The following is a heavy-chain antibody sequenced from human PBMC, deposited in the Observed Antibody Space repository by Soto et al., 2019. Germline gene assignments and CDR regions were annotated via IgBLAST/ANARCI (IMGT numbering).Heavy chain of an antibody. J-gene: IGHJ5*02. CDR2: TYYRSKWYD. V-gene: IGHV6-1*01. D-gene: IGHD1-26*01. CDR3: ARTGGATDS. CDR1: GYSVSSNSAA. Sequence: SQTLSLTCAISGYSVSSNSAAWNWIRQSPSRGFEWLGRTYYRSKWYDEYAVSVKGRITISPDTSKNHFSLQLNSVTPEDTAVYYCARTGGATDSLGQGTLVTVSS.